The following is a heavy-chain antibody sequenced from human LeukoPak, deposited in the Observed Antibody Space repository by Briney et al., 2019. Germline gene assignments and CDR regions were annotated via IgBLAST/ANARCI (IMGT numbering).Heavy chain of an antibody. D-gene: IGHD3-22*01. CDR1: GFTFSSYW. CDR3: ARTKNSGRYYYFDY. V-gene: IGHV3-7*01. Sequence: GGSLRPSCADSGFTFSSYWMSWLRQVPGKGLQWVANIKPDGSDKYYADSVKGRFSISRDNAKNSLYLQMSSLRAEDTAVYYCARTKNSGRYYYFDYWGPGTLVTVSS. CDR2: IKPDGSDK. J-gene: IGHJ4*02.